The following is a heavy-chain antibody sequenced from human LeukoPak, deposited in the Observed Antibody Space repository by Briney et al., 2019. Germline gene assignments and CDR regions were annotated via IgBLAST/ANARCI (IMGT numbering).Heavy chain of an antibody. CDR1: GFTFSDYY. J-gene: IGHJ6*02. CDR3: ASALCSSTSCYYYYGMDV. D-gene: IGHD2-2*01. Sequence: GSLRLSCAASGFTFSDYYMSWIRQAPGKGLEWVSYTSSSGSTIYYADSVKGRFTISRDNAKNSLYLQMNSLRAEDTAVYYCASALCSSTSCYYYYGMDVWGQGTTVTVSS. CDR2: TSSSGSTI. V-gene: IGHV3-11*01.